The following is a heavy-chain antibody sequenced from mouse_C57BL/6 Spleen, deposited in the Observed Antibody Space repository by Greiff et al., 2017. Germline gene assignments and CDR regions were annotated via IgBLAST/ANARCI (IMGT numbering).Heavy chain of an antibody. Sequence: QVQLKQSGPGLVQPSQCLSITCTASGFSFTSYGVHWVSQPPGKGLEWLGVIWRGGRTDYYADFIYRLSISKDNSKSQVFFNMNSLQADDTALYYSASRYYCSSYGAMDYWGQGTSVTVSS. CDR3: ASRYYCSSYGAMDY. D-gene: IGHD1-1*01. V-gene: IGHV2-4*01. J-gene: IGHJ4*01. CDR1: GFSFTSYG. CDR2: IWRGGRT.